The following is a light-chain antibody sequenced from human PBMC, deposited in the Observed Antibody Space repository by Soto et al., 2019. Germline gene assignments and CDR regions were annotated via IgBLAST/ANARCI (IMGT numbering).Light chain of an antibody. CDR2: EVS. CDR1: SSDVGGYNF. J-gene: IGLJ3*02. V-gene: IGLV2-14*01. Sequence: QSALTQPASVSGSPGQSITISCTGTSSDVGGYNFVSWYQQHPGKAPRLMIYEVSNRPSGVSDRFSGSKSGNTASLTISGLQAEDEADYYCSSYTLSSTLVLFGGGTQLTVL. CDR3: SSYTLSSTLVL.